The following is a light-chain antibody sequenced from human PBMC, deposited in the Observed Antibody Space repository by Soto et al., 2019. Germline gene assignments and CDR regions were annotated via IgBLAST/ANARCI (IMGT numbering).Light chain of an antibody. Sequence: DIQMTQSPASLSASVGDRVTIPGRASQSISIHLNWYQKKPGKARNLIIYGASSLKRGVQARFRGSGSGTDFTLTISSLQPEDFAIYYCHQTYTTPEITLGQGTRLEI. CDR2: GAS. J-gene: IGKJ5*01. CDR3: HQTYTTPEIT. V-gene: IGKV1-39*01. CDR1: QSISIH.